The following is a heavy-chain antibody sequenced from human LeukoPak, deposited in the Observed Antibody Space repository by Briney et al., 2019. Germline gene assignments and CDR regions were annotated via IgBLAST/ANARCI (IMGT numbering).Heavy chain of an antibody. CDR1: GYTFTSYY. CDR2: INPSGGST. J-gene: IGHJ5*02. V-gene: IGHV1-46*01. CDR3: ARAGGSVTDYNVIDT. D-gene: IGHD3-10*01. Sequence: ASVKVSCKASGYTFTSYYMHWVRQAPGQGLEWMGIINPSGGSTSYAQKFQGRVTMTRDTSTSTVYMELSSLRSEDTAVYFCARAGGSVTDYNVIDTWGQGTLVTVSS.